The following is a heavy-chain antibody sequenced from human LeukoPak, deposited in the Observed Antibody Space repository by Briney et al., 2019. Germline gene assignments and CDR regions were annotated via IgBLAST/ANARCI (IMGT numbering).Heavy chain of an antibody. CDR1: GYSFTSYW. CDR3: ARQIIAAAGDAFDI. J-gene: IGHJ3*02. V-gene: IGHV5-51*01. CDR2: IYPGDSDT. D-gene: IGHD6-13*01. Sequence: KTGESLQISCKGSGYSFTSYWIGWVRQMPGKGLEWMGIIYPGDSDTRYSPSFQGQVTISADKSISTAYLQWSSLKASDTATYYCARQIIAAAGDAFDIWGQGTMVTVPS.